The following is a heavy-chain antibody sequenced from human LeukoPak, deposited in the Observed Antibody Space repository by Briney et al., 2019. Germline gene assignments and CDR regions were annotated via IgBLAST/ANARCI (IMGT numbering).Heavy chain of an antibody. D-gene: IGHD5-24*01. Sequence: SVKVSCKAPGGTFSSYAISWVRQAPGQGLEWMGRIIPIFGTANYAQKFQGRVTITTDESTSTAYMELSSLRSEDTAVYYCARDRVEMATITGPFGYWGQGTLVTVSS. J-gene: IGHJ4*02. CDR3: ARDRVEMATITGPFGY. V-gene: IGHV1-69*05. CDR1: GGTFSSYA. CDR2: IIPIFGTA.